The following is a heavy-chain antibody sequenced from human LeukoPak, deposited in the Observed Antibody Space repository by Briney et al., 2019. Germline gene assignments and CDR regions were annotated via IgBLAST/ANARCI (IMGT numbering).Heavy chain of an antibody. J-gene: IGHJ4*02. CDR2: MNPNSGNT. CDR3: AILGGATAYFDY. CDR1: GYTFTSYD. D-gene: IGHD1-26*01. V-gene: IGHV1-8*03. Sequence: GASVKVSCKASGYTFTSYDINWVRQATGQGLEWMGWMNPNSGNTGYAQKFQGRVTITRDTSISTAYMELSSLRSEDTAVYYCAILGGATAYFDYWGQGTLVTVSS.